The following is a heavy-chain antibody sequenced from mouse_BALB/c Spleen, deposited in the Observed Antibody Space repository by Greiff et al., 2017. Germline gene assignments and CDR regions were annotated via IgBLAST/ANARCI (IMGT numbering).Heavy chain of an antibody. CDR3: ARMGIGNGYWYIDV. CDR2: IDPYNGGT. CDR1: GYSFTGYN. Sequence: EVQLQQSGPELGKPGASVKISCKASGYSFTGYNMYWVKQSHRKSLEWIGYIDPYNGGTSYNQKSKGKATLTVDKSSSTAYMHLNSLTSEDSAIYYCARMGIGNGYWYIDVWGGGTPVTVSS. V-gene: IGHV1S135*01. D-gene: IGHD2-1*01. J-gene: IGHJ1*01.